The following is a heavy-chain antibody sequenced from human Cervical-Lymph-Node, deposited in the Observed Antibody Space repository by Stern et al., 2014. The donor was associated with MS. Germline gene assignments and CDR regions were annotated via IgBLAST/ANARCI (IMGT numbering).Heavy chain of an antibody. J-gene: IGHJ6*02. CDR1: GGSISSGSYY. CDR3: ARDCRLRYFDNYGMDV. D-gene: IGHD3-9*01. V-gene: IGHV4-61*02. CDR2: IYTSGST. Sequence: QLQLQESGPGLVKPSQTLSLTCTVSGGSISSGSYYWSWIRQPAGKGLEWIGRIYTSGSTNYNPSLKSRVTISVDTSKTHFSLKLSSGTAADTAVYYCARDCRLRYFDNYGMDVWGQGTTVTVSS.